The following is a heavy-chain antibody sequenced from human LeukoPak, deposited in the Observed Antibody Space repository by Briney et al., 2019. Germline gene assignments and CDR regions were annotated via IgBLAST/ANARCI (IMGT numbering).Heavy chain of an antibody. D-gene: IGHD6-13*01. CDR1: GGSFSGYY. Sequence: SETLSLTCAVYGGSFSGYYWSWIRQPPGKGLEWIGEINHSGSTNYNPSLKSRVTISVDTSKNQFSLKLSSVTAADTAVYYCARHIGLIGYSSSWYNYYYYYMDVWGKGTTVTISS. CDR3: ARHIGLIGYSSSWYNYYYYYMDV. V-gene: IGHV4-34*01. J-gene: IGHJ6*03. CDR2: INHSGST.